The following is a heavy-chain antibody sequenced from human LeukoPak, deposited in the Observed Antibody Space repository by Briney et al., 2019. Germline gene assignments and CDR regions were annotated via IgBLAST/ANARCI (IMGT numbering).Heavy chain of an antibody. Sequence: GASVRVSCTASGYTFTIYAINWVGQAPGPGLEWMGWISAYNGNTNYAQNLQGKVTMTTDTSTSTAYRELRSLRSDDTAVYYCARRSGYSWKYWGEGTLVTVSS. D-gene: IGHD5-18*01. J-gene: IGHJ4*02. CDR2: ISAYNGNT. CDR3: ARRSGYSWKY. CDR1: GYTFTIYA. V-gene: IGHV1-18*01.